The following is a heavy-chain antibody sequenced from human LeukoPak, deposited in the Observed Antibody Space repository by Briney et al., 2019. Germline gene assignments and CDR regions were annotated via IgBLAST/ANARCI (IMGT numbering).Heavy chain of an antibody. CDR2: IXSGGST. V-gene: IGHV3-53*01. J-gene: IGHJ6*02. CDR3: AGWWLQSNIYYYYGMDV. D-gene: IGHD5-24*01. Sequence: RXAPGKXXXXXXVIXSGGSTYYADSVKGRFTISRDNSKNTLYLQMNSLRAEDTAVYYCAGWWLQSNIYYYYGMDVWGQGTTVTVSS.